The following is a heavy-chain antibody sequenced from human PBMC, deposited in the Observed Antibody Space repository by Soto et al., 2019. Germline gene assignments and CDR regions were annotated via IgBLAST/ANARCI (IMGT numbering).Heavy chain of an antibody. V-gene: IGHV3-72*01. J-gene: IGHJ4*02. CDR1: GFTFSDHY. CDR3: ARSPQDFWSGYSD. D-gene: IGHD3-3*01. Sequence: LRLSWAASGFTFSDHYMDWVRQAPGKGLEWVGRTRNKANSYTTEYAASVKGRFTISRDDSKNSLYLQMNSLKTEDTAVYYCARSPQDFWSGYSDWGQGTLVTVSS. CDR2: TRNKANSYTT.